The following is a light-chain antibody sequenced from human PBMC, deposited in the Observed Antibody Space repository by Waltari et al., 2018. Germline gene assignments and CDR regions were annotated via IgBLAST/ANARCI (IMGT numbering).Light chain of an antibody. CDR2: SAS. CDR3: QQYHTFPPT. Sequence: AIRLTQSPSSLSASKGDRVTITCRATQDVGSYLAWYKQTPGRAPNLLIYSASTLHTGVPSRFIGDGSRTNVSLTISCLQSDDFGTYFCQQYHTFPPTFGGGTKVEIK. V-gene: IGKV1-8*01. CDR1: QDVGSY. J-gene: IGKJ4*01.